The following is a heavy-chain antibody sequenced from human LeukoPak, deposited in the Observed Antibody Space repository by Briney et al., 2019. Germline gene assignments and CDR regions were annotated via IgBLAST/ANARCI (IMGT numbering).Heavy chain of an antibody. J-gene: IGHJ4*02. CDR3: ARVFRRSAYRSSPSLTDY. Sequence: PSETLSLTCAVYGGSFSGYYWSWIRQPPGKGLEWIGEINHSGSTNYNPSLKSRVTISVDTSKNQFSLKLSSVTAADTAVYYCARVFRRSAYRSSPSLTDYWGQGTLVTVSS. CDR2: INHSGST. D-gene: IGHD6-6*01. CDR1: GGSFSGYY. V-gene: IGHV4-34*01.